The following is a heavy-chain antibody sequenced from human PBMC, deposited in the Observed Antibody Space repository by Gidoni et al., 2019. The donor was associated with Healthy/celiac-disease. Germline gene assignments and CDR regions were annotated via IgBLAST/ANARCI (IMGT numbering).Heavy chain of an antibody. Sequence: QVQLVESGGVLVKPGGSLRLSCAASGFTFSDYYMSCIRQAPGKGLEWVSYISSSGSTIYYADSVKGRFTISRDNAKNSRYLQMNSLRAEDTAVYYCARDLNDFWSAPGAMDVWGQGTTVTVSS. CDR1: GFTFSDYY. CDR3: ARDLNDFWSAPGAMDV. CDR2: ISSSGSTI. V-gene: IGHV3-11*01. J-gene: IGHJ6*02. D-gene: IGHD3-3*01.